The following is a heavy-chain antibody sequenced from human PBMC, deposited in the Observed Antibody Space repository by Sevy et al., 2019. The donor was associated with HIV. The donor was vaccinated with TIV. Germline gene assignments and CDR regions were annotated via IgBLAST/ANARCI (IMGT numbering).Heavy chain of an antibody. Sequence: GGSLRLSCAASGFTFSSYAMHWVRQAPGKGLEWVAVISYDGSNKYYADSVKGRFTISRDNSKNTLYLQMNSLRAEDTAVYYCAGDYYDSSGYFSYWGQGTLVTVSS. CDR2: ISYDGSNK. D-gene: IGHD3-22*01. V-gene: IGHV3-30-3*01. CDR3: AGDYYDSSGYFSY. J-gene: IGHJ4*02. CDR1: GFTFSSYA.